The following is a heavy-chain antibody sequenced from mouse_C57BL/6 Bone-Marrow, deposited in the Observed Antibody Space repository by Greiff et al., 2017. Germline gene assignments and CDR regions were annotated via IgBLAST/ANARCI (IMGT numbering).Heavy chain of an antibody. J-gene: IGHJ4*01. CDR3: ARSGMDY. CDR1: GYTFTSYG. V-gene: IGHV1-81*01. D-gene: IGHD3-2*02. Sequence: QVHVKQSGAELVRPGTSVKLSCKASGYTFTSYGISWVNQRTGQGLEWIGEIYPRSGNTYYNEKFKGKATLTADKSSRTAYMELRSLTSEDSAVYFCARSGMDYWGQGTSVTVSS. CDR2: IYPRSGNT.